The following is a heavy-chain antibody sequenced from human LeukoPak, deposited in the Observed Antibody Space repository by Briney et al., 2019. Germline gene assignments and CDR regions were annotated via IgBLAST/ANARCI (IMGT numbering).Heavy chain of an antibody. CDR2: MNPNSGNT. CDR3: ARTPSQKWELLRVWFDP. V-gene: IGHV1-8*03. Sequence: ASVKVSCKASGYTFTSYDINWVRQATGQGLEWMGWMNPNSGNTGYAQKFQGRVTITRNTSISTAYMELSSLRSEDTAVYYCARTPSQKWELLRVWFDPWGQGTLVTVSS. J-gene: IGHJ5*02. CDR1: GYTFTSYD. D-gene: IGHD1-26*01.